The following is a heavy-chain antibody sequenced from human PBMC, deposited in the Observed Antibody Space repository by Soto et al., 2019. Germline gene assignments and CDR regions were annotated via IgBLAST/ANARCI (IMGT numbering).Heavy chain of an antibody. CDR3: VVSSSSGYYYYGMDV. CDR1: GFTFSSYG. CDR2: ISYDGSNK. J-gene: IGHJ6*02. D-gene: IGHD6-6*01. Sequence: PGGSLRLSCAASGFTFSSYGMHWVRQAPGKGLEWVAVISYDGSNKYYADSVKGRFTISRDNSKNTLYLQMNSLRAEDTAVYYGVVSSSSGYYYYGMDVWGQGTTVTVS. V-gene: IGHV3-30*03.